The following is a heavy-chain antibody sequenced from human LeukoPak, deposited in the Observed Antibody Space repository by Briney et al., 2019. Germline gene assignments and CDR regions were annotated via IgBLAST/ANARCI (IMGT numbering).Heavy chain of an antibody. D-gene: IGHD1-1*01. CDR3: ARGFTTP. J-gene: IGHJ5*02. CDR2: ISYDGSNK. CDR1: GFTFCSYA. V-gene: IGHV3-30-3*01. Sequence: GRSLRLSCAASGFTFCSYAMHWVRQAPGKGLEWVAVISYDGSNKYYADSVKGRFTISRDNSKNTLYLQMNSLRAEDTAVYYCARGFTTPWGQGTLVTVSS.